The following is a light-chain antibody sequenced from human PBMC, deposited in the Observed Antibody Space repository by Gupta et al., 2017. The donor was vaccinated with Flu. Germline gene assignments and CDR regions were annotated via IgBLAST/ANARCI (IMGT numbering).Light chain of an antibody. CDR3: LHYNIWT. V-gene: IGKV1-17*01. CDR2: AAY. Sequence: DIQMTQSPSSLSASVGDRVTITCRASQGIRNDLGWEQQKPGKAPKRLIYAAYRWKGGVKSSFSGSGAGTEFTLTSRRRQTEDFDTYYYLHYNIWTFGQGTKVEIK. CDR1: QGIRND. J-gene: IGKJ1*01.